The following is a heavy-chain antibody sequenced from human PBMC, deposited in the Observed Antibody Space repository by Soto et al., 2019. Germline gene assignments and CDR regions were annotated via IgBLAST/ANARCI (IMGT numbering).Heavy chain of an antibody. Sequence: SETLSLTCTVSGGSFKSGGYSWSWIRQPPGKGLEWIGYVYHTGRTSYNPSLKSRVSISMDTSKNQFSLNLDSVTAADTAVYFCARDFAYFDSWGQGTLFTVSS. CDR2: VYHTGRT. V-gene: IGHV4-61*08. CDR1: GGSFKSGGYS. CDR3: ARDFAYFDS. J-gene: IGHJ4*02. D-gene: IGHD3-3*01.